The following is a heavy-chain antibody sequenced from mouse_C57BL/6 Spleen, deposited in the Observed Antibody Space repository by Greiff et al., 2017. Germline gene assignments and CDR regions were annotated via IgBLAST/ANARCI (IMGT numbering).Heavy chain of an antibody. D-gene: IGHD1-1*02. Sequence: QVHVKQSGAELVRPGASVTLSCKASGYTFTDYEMHWVKQTPVHGLEWIGAIDPETGGTAYNQKFKGKAILTADKSSSTAYMELRSLTSEDSAVYYCTREGGYGPFAYWGQGTLVTVSA. CDR2: IDPETGGT. V-gene: IGHV1-15*01. CDR1: GYTFTDYE. CDR3: TREGGYGPFAY. J-gene: IGHJ3*01.